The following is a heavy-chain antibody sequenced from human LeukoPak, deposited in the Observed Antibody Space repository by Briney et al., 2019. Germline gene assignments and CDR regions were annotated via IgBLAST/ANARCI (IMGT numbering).Heavy chain of an antibody. J-gene: IGHJ4*02. D-gene: IGHD3-10*01. CDR2: MKTDGTRI. CDR3: ARGADHGGSYYPD. CDR1: GFRFSNSW. Sequence: SGGSLRLSCAASGFRFSNSWMYWVRQGPGKGPVWVSRMKTDGTRIEYADSVKGRFTISRDNAKNTLFLRMSSLRVEDTAVYYCARGADHGGSYYPDWGQGTRVTVSS. V-gene: IGHV3-74*01.